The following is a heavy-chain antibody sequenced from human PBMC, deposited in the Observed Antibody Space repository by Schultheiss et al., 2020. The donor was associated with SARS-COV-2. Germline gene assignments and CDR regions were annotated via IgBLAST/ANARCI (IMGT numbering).Heavy chain of an antibody. J-gene: IGHJ4*02. V-gene: IGHV3-23*01. D-gene: IGHD3-3*01. CDR2: ISGSGGST. CDR1: GFTFSSYA. Sequence: GGSLRLSCAASGFTFSSYAMSWVRQAPGKGLEWVSAISGSGGSTYYADSVKGRFTISRDNAKNTLYLQMNSLRAEDTAVYYCARVEWPTYYFDYWGQGTLVTVSS. CDR3: ARVEWPTYYFDY.